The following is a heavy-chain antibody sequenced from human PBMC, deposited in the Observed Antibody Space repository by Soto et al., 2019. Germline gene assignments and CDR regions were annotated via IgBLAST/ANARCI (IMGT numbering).Heavy chain of an antibody. J-gene: IGHJ3*02. CDR2: FXPEXXEX. V-gene: IGHV1-24*01. D-gene: IGHD4-17*01. Sequence: ASVKVSCKVSGYTLTELSMHWVRQAPGKGIEWMGGFXPEXXEXXXXXKXXGRVTMTEDTSTDTAYMELSSLRSEDTAVYYCATSPATTVTSDAFDIWGQGTMVTVSS. CDR1: GYTLTELS. CDR3: ATSPATTVTSDAFDI.